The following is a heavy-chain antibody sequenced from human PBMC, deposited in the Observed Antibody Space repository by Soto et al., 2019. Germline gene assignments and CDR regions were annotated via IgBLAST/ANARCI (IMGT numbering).Heavy chain of an antibody. J-gene: IGHJ6*02. CDR2: IYYSGST. Sequence: SETLSLTCTVSGGSISSYYWSWIRQPPGKGLEWIGYIYYSGSTNYNPSLKSRVTISINTSKNQFSLKLSSVTAADTAVYYCARGPTVTYYYHGMDVWGQGTTVTVSS. CDR3: ARGPTVTYYYHGMDV. CDR1: GGSISSYY. V-gene: IGHV4-59*01. D-gene: IGHD4-4*01.